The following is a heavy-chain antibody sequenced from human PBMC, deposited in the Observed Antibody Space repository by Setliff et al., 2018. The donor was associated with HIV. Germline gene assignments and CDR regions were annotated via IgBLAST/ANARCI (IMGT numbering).Heavy chain of an antibody. Sequence: ASVKVSCKASGYSLSTYAISWVRQAPGQGLEWMGWIDSNNGNRNFAQKFRGRVTMTTDISTNTAYMEVRSLSFDDTAVYYCARENYYSNSGHYNPLDYWGQGTLVTVSS. CDR2: IDSNNGNR. CDR3: ARENYYSNSGHYNPLDY. CDR1: GYSLSTYA. J-gene: IGHJ4*02. V-gene: IGHV1-18*01. D-gene: IGHD3-22*01.